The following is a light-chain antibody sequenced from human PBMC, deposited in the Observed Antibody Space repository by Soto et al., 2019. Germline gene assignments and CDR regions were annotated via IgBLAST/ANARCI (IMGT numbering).Light chain of an antibody. CDR1: QSVNNN. CDR3: QEYNTWPWT. Sequence: ETLMTQSPATLSVSPGERATLSCRASQSVNNNLAWYQQKLGQAPRVLIYGAFTRATGIPARFTGSGSGSEFSLTITSLQSEASAVYYCQEYNTWPWTFGQGTKVEFK. V-gene: IGKV3-15*01. J-gene: IGKJ1*01. CDR2: GAF.